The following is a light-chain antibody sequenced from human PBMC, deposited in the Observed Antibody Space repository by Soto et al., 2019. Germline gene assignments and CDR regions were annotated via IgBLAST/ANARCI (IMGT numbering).Light chain of an antibody. CDR1: QSLLYSNGVTY. V-gene: IGKV2-30*01. CDR2: HLS. J-gene: IGKJ2*01. CDR3: VQGTHWPNT. Sequence: DVVLTQSPLSPPVTLGQSASISCTSSQSLLYSNGVTYLHWFQERPGQPPRRLIYHLSNRESEVPGRFSGTGSGTDFTLKIRGVEAEDVGVSYCVQGTHWPNTFGQVTELDIK.